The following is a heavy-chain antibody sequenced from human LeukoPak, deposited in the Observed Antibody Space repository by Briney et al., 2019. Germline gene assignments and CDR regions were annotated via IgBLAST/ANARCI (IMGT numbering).Heavy chain of an antibody. CDR2: ISHDRSNN. Sequence: PGRSLRLSCAASGFTFSNCAMHWARQAPGKGLEWVAFISHDRSNNCHADSVKGRFTISRDNSKNTLYLQMNSLTDEDTAVYYCARETEDSSGYYGNWFDPWGQGTLVTVSS. CDR1: GFTFSNCA. J-gene: IGHJ5*02. CDR3: ARETEDSSGYYGNWFDP. V-gene: IGHV3-30-3*01. D-gene: IGHD3-22*01.